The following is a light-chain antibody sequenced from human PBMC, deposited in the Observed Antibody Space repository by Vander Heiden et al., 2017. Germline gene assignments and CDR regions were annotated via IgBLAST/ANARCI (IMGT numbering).Light chain of an antibody. CDR3: QAWDSSTVV. V-gene: IGLV3-1*01. Sequence: SHALPQPPSVSVSPGQTASITCSGEKWGDKYVCWYKQKPGQSPGLVIYQDSKRPAGIPERFSGSNSGNTATLTISGTQAMDEADYYCQAWDSSTVVFGGGTKLTVL. J-gene: IGLJ2*01. CDR2: QDS. CDR1: KWGDKY.